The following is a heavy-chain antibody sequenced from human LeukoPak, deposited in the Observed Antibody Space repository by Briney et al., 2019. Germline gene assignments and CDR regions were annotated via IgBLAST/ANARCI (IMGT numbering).Heavy chain of an antibody. J-gene: IGHJ5*02. CDR1: GFTFTSYW. D-gene: IGHD6-13*01. V-gene: IGHV3-74*01. CDR2: INTDGSTT. CDR3: ARGIAAAP. Sequence: GGSLRLSCAASGFTFTSYWMYWVRQAPGKGLVWVSLINTDGSTTNYADSVKGRFTISRDNAKNTVYLQMNSLRAEDTAVYYCARGIAAAPRGQGTLVTVSS.